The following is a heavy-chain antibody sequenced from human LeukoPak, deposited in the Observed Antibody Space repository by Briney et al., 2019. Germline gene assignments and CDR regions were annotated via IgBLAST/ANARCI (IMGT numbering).Heavy chain of an antibody. Sequence: SETLSLTCTVSGGSISSSSYYWGWIRQPPGKGLEWIGSIYYSGSTNYNPSLKSRVTISVDTSKNQFSLKLISVTAADTTVYYCARLVSSGCYPPPIDYWGQGTLVTVSS. V-gene: IGHV4-39*07. J-gene: IGHJ4*02. CDR2: IYYSGST. D-gene: IGHD6-19*01. CDR3: ARLVSSGCYPPPIDY. CDR1: GGSISSSSYY.